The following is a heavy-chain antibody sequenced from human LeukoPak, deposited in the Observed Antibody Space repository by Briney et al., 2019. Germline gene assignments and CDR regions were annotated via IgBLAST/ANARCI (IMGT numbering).Heavy chain of an antibody. CDR2: ISSSSSYI. J-gene: IGHJ4*02. CDR1: GFTFSSYS. D-gene: IGHD4-17*01. CDR3: ARDYGDYVAFDY. V-gene: IGHV3-21*01. Sequence: GGSLRLSCAASGFTFSSYSMNWVRRAPGKGLEWVSSISSSSSYIYYADSVKGRFTISRDNTKNSLYLQMNSLRAEDTAVYYCARDYGDYVAFDYWGQGTLVTVSS.